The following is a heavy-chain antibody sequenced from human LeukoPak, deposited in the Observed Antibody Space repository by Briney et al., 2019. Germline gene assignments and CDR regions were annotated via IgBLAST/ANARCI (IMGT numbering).Heavy chain of an antibody. D-gene: IGHD6-19*01. V-gene: IGHV4-4*07. CDR2: IYTSGST. CDR1: GGSISSYY. Sequence: PSETLSLTCTVSGGSISSYYWSWIRQPAGKGLEWIGRIYTSGSTNYSPSLKSRVTMSVDTSKNQFSLKLSSVTAADTAVYYCARYSSGWSPYYFDYWGQGTLVTVSS. CDR3: ARYSSGWSPYYFDY. J-gene: IGHJ4*02.